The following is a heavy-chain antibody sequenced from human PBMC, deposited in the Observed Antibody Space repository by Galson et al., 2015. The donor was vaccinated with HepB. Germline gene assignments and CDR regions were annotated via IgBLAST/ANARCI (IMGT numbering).Heavy chain of an antibody. CDR1: GYIFSTYS. Sequence: SVKVSCKASGYIFSTYSITWVRQAPGQGLEWMGWMSPDNRNTNYARKFQGRVTMTTDTFTSTAYMELRSLRSDDTAVYYCARGDLVGVVGGSLNNWFDPWGQGTLVTVSS. CDR3: ARGDLVGVVGGSLNNWFDP. D-gene: IGHD2-15*01. CDR2: MSPDNRNT. V-gene: IGHV1-18*01. J-gene: IGHJ5*02.